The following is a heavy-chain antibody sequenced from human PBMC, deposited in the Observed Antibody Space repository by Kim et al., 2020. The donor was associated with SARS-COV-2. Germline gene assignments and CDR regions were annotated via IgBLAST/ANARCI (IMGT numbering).Heavy chain of an antibody. D-gene: IGHD2-15*01. CDR1: GFTFDDYA. Sequence: GGSLRLSCAASGFTFDDYAMHWVRQAPGKGLEWVSGISWNSGSIGYADSVKGRFTISRDNAKNSLYLQMNSLRAEDTALYYCAKDAEDPYCSGGSCYPIISYGLEDWGQGTLVTVSS. CDR3: AKDAEDPYCSGGSCYPIISYGLED. J-gene: IGHJ4*02. V-gene: IGHV3-9*01. CDR2: ISWNSGSI.